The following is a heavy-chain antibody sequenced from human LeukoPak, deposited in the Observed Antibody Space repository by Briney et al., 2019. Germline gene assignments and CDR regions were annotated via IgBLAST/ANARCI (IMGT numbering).Heavy chain of an antibody. V-gene: IGHV3-33*01. D-gene: IGHD6-19*01. J-gene: IGHJ4*02. CDR3: AREMRGLGFDY. CDR1: GFTFSSYA. CDR2: DGSNK. Sequence: GGSLRLSCEASGFTFSSYAMHWVRQAPGKGLEWVDDGSNKYYADSVKGRFTISRDNSKNTVYMQMSSLRAEDTAVYYCAREMRGLGFDYWGQGTLVTVSS.